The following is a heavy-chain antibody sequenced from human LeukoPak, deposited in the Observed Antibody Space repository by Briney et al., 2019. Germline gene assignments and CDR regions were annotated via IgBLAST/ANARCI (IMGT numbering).Heavy chain of an antibody. D-gene: IGHD3-9*01. Sequence: GGSLRLSCAASGFTFSSYAMSWVRQAPGKGLEWVSAIGTAGDTYYPGSVKGRFTISRENAKNSLYLQMNSLRAGDTAVYYCARGPLTTYYDILTGYSLFHYGMDVWGQGTTVTVSS. CDR3: ARGPLTTYYDILTGYSLFHYGMDV. J-gene: IGHJ6*02. CDR2: IGTAGDT. CDR1: GFTFSSYA. V-gene: IGHV3-13*01.